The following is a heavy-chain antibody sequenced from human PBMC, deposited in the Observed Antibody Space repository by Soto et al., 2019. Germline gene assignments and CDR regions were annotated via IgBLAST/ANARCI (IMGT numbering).Heavy chain of an antibody. Sequence: PGGSLRLSCAASGFTFRDAWISWVRQAPGKGLEWIGRVKSKSEGGTTDYAALVKGRFTVSRDDSINTVSLQMDSLKMEDTAVYFCVAGSPFEYWGQGTLVTVSS. J-gene: IGHJ4*02. V-gene: IGHV3-15*05. CDR1: GFTFRDAW. D-gene: IGHD2-21*01. CDR3: VAGSPFEY. CDR2: VKSKSEGGTT.